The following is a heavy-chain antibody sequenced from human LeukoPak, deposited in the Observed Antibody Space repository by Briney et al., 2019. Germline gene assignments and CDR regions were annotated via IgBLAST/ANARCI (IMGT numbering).Heavy chain of an antibody. V-gene: IGHV4-38-2*02. CDR1: GYSISSGYY. CDR3: ARDFNIVVVPAASFDY. D-gene: IGHD2-2*01. J-gene: IGHJ4*02. Sequence: SSETLSLTCTVSGYSISSGYYCGWIRQPPGKGLEWIGSIYHSGSTYYNPSLKSRVTISVDTSKNQFSLKLSSVTAADTAVYYCARDFNIVVVPAASFDYWGQGTLVTVSS. CDR2: IYHSGST.